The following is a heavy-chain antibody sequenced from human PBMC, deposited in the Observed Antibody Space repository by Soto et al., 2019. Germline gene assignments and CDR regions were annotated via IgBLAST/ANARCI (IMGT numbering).Heavy chain of an antibody. D-gene: IGHD3-3*01. J-gene: IGHJ6*02. V-gene: IGHV3-23*01. CDR3: AKVNTIFGVLLFSSAYYFGMDV. CDR2: ISASGDST. CDR1: GFTFSSYA. Sequence: EEQLLESGGGSVQPGGSLRLSCTASGFTFSSYAMNWVRQAPGKGLERVSGISASGDSTNYADSVEGRFTISRDNSKNTLYLQMNSLGAEDTAIYYCAKVNTIFGVLLFSSAYYFGMDVWGQGTTVTVSS.